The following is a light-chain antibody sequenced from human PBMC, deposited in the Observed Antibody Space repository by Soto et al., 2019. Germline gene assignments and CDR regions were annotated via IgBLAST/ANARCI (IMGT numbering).Light chain of an antibody. Sequence: QSALTQPASVSGSPGQSITISCTGTSSDVGGYNYVSWYQQHPGKAPKLMIYEVSNRPSGVSNRFSGSKSGNTASLTISGLQSDDEDDYYCSSYTSSSPYVVVTGTKLTV. CDR2: EVS. J-gene: IGLJ1*01. CDR1: SSDVGGYNY. CDR3: SSYTSSSPYV. V-gene: IGLV2-14*01.